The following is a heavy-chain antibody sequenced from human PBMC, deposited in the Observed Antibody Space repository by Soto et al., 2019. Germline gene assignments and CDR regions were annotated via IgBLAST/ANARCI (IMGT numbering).Heavy chain of an antibody. D-gene: IGHD5-12*01. V-gene: IGHV4-59*01. CDR2: IYYSGST. Sequence: SETLSLTCTVSGGSISSYYWSWIRQPPGKGLEWIGYIYYSGSTNYNPSLKSRVTISVDTSKNQFSLKLSSVTAADTAVYYCARGRMSGYGRAANFYYFDYWGQGTLVTVSS. CDR1: GGSISSYY. CDR3: ARGRMSGYGRAANFYYFDY. J-gene: IGHJ4*02.